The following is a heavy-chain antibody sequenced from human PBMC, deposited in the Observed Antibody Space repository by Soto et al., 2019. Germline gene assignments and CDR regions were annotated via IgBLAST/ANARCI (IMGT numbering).Heavy chain of an antibody. Sequence: EVQLLESGGGLVQPGGSLRLSCAASGFTFSSYAMSWVRQAPGKGLEWVSASSGRGGSTYYADSVKGRFTISRDNSKNTLYLQMNSRRAEDTAVYYCANLRISGWYFGGQGTLVTVSS. J-gene: IGHJ4*02. CDR1: GFTFSSYA. V-gene: IGHV3-23*01. D-gene: IGHD6-19*01. CDR3: ANLRISGWYF. CDR2: SSGRGGST.